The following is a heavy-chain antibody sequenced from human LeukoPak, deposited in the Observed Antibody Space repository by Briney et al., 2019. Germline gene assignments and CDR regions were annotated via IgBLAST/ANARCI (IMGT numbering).Heavy chain of an antibody. CDR2: ISYDGSNK. D-gene: IGHD3-22*01. CDR3: ARAWTGYYDSSESGFCLDY. J-gene: IGHJ4*02. CDR1: GFTFSSYA. V-gene: IGHV3-30-3*01. Sequence: PGGSLRLSCAASGFTFSSYAMHWVRQAPGKGLEWVAVISYDGSNKYYADSVKGRFTISRDNSKNTLYPQMNSLRAEDTAVYYCARAWTGYYDSSESGFCLDYWGQGTLVTVSS.